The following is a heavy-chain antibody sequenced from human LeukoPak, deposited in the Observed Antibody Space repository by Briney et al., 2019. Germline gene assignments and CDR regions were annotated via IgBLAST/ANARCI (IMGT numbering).Heavy chain of an antibody. CDR3: ARDLKFSLY. Sequence: GGSLRLSCVASLFTFSDYYMSWIRLTPEKGLEWVSYIGGSGSVVHYADSVKGRFTISRDNAKNSLYLQMNSLRAEDTAVYYCARDLKFSLYWGQGTLVTVSS. J-gene: IGHJ4*02. CDR1: LFTFSDYY. CDR2: IGGSGSVV. V-gene: IGHV3-11*04.